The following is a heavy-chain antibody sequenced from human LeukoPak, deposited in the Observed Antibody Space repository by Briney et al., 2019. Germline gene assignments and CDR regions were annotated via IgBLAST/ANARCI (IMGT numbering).Heavy chain of an antibody. CDR1: GCSFSTFA. D-gene: IGHD4-17*01. V-gene: IGHV3-23*01. J-gene: IGHJ4*02. CDR2: IHGSGDRT. Sequence: GGSLRLSCAASGCSFSTFAMTWVRQAPGKGLEWVSAIHGSGDRTYYADSVKGRFTISRDNSKNRVYLQMNSLRAEDRAVYYCAKDQGNDYGDQLHFWGQGTLVTVSS. CDR3: AKDQGNDYGDQLHF.